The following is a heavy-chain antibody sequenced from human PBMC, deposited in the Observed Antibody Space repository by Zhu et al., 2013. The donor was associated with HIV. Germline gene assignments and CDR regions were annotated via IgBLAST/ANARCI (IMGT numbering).Heavy chain of an antibody. CDR2: INPNSGGT. CDR1: GYSFSDHH. D-gene: IGHD3-16*01. Sequence: QVQLVQSGAGVKKPGASMKVSCKASGYSFSDHHIHWVRQAPGQGVEWMGWINPNSGGTNYAQKFQGRVTMTRDTSISTAYMEVRGLISDDTAVYYCASDLWDKAFDIWGQGTMVTVSS. V-gene: IGHV1-2*02. J-gene: IGHJ3*02. CDR3: ASDLWDKAFDI.